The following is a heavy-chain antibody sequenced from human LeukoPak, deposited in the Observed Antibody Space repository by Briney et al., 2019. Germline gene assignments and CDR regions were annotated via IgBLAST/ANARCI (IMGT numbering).Heavy chain of an antibody. V-gene: IGHV4-38-2*01. CDR1: GYSISSGYY. CDR3: ARVSLLWFGESQRWFDP. J-gene: IGHJ5*02. D-gene: IGHD3-10*01. Sequence: SETLSLTCAVSGYSISSGYYWGWIRQPPGKGLEGIGSIYHSGSTYYNPSLKSRLTISVDTSKHQFSLKLSSVTAADTAVYYCARVSLLWFGESQRWFDPWGQGTLVTVSS. CDR2: IYHSGST.